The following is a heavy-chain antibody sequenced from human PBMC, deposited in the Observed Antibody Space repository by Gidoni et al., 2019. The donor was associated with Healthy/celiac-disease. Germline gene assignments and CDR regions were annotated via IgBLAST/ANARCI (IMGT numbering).Heavy chain of an antibody. CDR2: IYHSGST. D-gene: IGHD6-19*01. J-gene: IGHJ4*02. Sequence: QVQLQESGPGLVKPSETLSLTCTVSGYSISSGYYWGWIRQPPGKGLEWIGSIYHSGSTYYNPSLKSRVTISVDTSKNQFSLKLSSVTAADTAVYYCAHLAVAGDYWGQGTLVTVSS. CDR1: GYSISSGYY. V-gene: IGHV4-38-2*02. CDR3: AHLAVAGDY.